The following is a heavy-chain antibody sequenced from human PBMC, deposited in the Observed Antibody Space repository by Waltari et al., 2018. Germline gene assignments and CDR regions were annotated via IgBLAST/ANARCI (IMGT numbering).Heavy chain of an antibody. D-gene: IGHD1-26*01. J-gene: IGHJ4*02. CDR3: ARLAVWVAQEDF. CDR1: GFTFSNYW. V-gene: IGHV3-7*01. CDR2: IKQDGSAK. Sequence: EVQLVESGGGLVQPGGSLRLSCAASGFTFSNYWMTWVRQAPGKGLEWGANIKQDGSAKYDVDSVKGRFTISRDNARNSLFLQMDSLRAEDTAVYYCARLAVWVAQEDFWGQGTLVTVSS.